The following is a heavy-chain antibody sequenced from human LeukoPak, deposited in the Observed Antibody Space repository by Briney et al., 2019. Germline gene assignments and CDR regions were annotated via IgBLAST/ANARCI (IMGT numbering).Heavy chain of an antibody. CDR1: GYSFYTYW. CDR2: IYPDDSDT. V-gene: IGHV5-51*01. CDR3: VRQSLGEFKY. J-gene: IGHJ4*02. D-gene: IGHD3-10*01. Sequence: GESLKISCKGSGYSFYTYWIAWVRQMPGKGLEWMGIIYPDDSDTRYSPSFQGQVTISADKSIDTPYLQWRSLKASDTGMYYCVRQSLGEFKYWGQGTLVTVSS.